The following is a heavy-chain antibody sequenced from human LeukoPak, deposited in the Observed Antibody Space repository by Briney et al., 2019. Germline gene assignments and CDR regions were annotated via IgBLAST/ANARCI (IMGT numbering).Heavy chain of an antibody. CDR3: TSGYYITSFDY. V-gene: IGHV3-30-3*01. CDR2: ISYDGSNK. CDR1: GFTFSSYA. D-gene: IGHD3-22*01. J-gene: IGHJ4*02. Sequence: GGSLRLSCAASGFTFSSYAMHWVRQAPGKGLEWVAVISYDGSNKYYADSVKGRFTISRDNSKNTLYLQMNSLRAEDTAVYYCTSGYYITSFDYWGQGTVVTVSS.